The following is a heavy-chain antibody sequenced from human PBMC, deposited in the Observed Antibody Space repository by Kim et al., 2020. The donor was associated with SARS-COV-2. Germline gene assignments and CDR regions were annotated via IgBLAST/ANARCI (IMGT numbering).Heavy chain of an antibody. CDR3: ASSDTAMVGYFDY. D-gene: IGHD5-18*01. Sequence: YAQKFQGRVTITADESTSTAYMELSSLRSEDTAVYYCASSDTAMVGYFDYWGQGTLVTVSS. J-gene: IGHJ4*02. V-gene: IGHV1-69*01.